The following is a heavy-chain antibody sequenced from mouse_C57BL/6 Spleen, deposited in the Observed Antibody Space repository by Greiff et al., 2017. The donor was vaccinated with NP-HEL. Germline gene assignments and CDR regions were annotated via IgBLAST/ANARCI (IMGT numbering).Heavy chain of an antibody. CDR3: AREGYYGSSEDY. D-gene: IGHD1-1*01. CDR1: GYTFTDYY. CDR2: INPNNGGT. J-gene: IGHJ2*01. Sequence: VQLQQSGPELVKPGASVKISCKASGYTFTDYYMNWVKQSHGKSLEWIGDINPNNGGTSYNQKFKGKATLTVDKSSSTAYMELRSLTSEDSAVYYCAREGYYGSSEDYWGQGTTLTVSS. V-gene: IGHV1-26*01.